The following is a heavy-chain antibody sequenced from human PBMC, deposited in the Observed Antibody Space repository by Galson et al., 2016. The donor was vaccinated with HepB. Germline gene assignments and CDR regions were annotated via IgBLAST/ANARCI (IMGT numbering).Heavy chain of an antibody. CDR2: ISYIGGST. CDR1: GGSIIRYY. D-gene: IGHD6-13*01. J-gene: IGHJ4*02. V-gene: IGHV4-59*01. CDR3: ARVGVAAAYDY. Sequence: ETLSLTCTVSGGSIIRYYWSWIRQPPGKGLKWIGSISYIGGSTYYNPSLKSRLTISLHTSKNQFSLMLTSVTAADTAVYYCARVGVAAAYDYWGQGTLVTVSS.